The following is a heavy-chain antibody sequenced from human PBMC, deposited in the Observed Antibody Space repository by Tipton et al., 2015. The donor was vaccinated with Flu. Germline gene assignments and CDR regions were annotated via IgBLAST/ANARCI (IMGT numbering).Heavy chain of an antibody. V-gene: IGHV4-31*01. D-gene: IGHD6-13*01. CDR3: ARGIYISSSWYVGRGDPNKNDY. Sequence: TLSLTCTVSGGSTSSGGYYWGWIRQHPGKGLEWIGYIYYSGSTYYNPSLKSLVTISVDTSKNQFSLKLSSVTAADTAVYYCARGIYISSSWYVGRGDPNKNDYWGQGTLVTVSS. CDR1: GGSTSSGGYY. J-gene: IGHJ4*02. CDR2: IYYSGST.